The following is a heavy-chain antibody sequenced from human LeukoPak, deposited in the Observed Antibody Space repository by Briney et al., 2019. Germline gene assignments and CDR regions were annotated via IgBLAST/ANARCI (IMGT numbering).Heavy chain of an antibody. Sequence: GGSLRLSCAASGFTFSSHWMNWVRQAPGKGLEWVANINQDGSEKYYVDSVKGRFTISRDNAKNSLYLQMNSLRAEDTALYYCAKDGVAMYRSSWLDYWGQGTLVTVSS. CDR3: AKDGVAMYRSSWLDY. D-gene: IGHD6-13*01. CDR2: INQDGSEK. CDR1: GFTFSSHW. V-gene: IGHV3-7*03. J-gene: IGHJ4*02.